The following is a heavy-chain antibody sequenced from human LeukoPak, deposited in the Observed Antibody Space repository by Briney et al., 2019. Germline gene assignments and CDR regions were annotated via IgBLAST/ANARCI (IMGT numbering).Heavy chain of an antibody. CDR3: AKGYSSTWYEVGPDY. D-gene: IGHD6-13*01. Sequence: GGSLRLSCAASGFMFDGYFMHWVRQAPGKGLEWVSLISGDGARTYYANSVRGRFTISRDNSENSLYLQMNRLRTEDTALYYCAKGYSSTWYEVGPDYWGQGTLVTVSS. V-gene: IGHV3-43*02. CDR1: GFMFDGYF. J-gene: IGHJ4*02. CDR2: ISGDGART.